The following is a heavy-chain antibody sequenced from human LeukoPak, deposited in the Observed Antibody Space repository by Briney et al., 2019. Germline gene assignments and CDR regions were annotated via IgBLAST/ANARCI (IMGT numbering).Heavy chain of an antibody. V-gene: IGHV6-1*01. J-gene: IGHJ4*02. Sequence: SQTLSLTCAISGDSVSSNSAAWNWLRQSPSRGLEWLGRTYYRSKWYNDYAVSVKSRITINPDTSKNQFSLQLNSVTPEDTAVYYCAREAMITFGGVIVIPRLDYWGQGTLVTVSS. CDR3: AREAMITFGGVIVIPRLDY. CDR2: TYYRSKWYN. CDR1: GDSVSSNSAA. D-gene: IGHD3-16*02.